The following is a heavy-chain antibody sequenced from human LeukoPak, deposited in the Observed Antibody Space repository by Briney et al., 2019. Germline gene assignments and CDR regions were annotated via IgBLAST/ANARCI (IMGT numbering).Heavy chain of an antibody. D-gene: IGHD3-22*01. CDR1: GYTFTSYA. Sequence: GASVKVSCKASGYTFTSYAVIWVRRVPGQGLEWMGWISGYNGNTKSSQSLQDRVIMTTDTSTRTAYMELRSLRPDDTAVYYCARVYLGIYYDGSPSPFDYWGQGTLVTVSS. J-gene: IGHJ4*02. CDR2: ISGYNGNT. V-gene: IGHV1-18*01. CDR3: ARVYLGIYYDGSPSPFDY.